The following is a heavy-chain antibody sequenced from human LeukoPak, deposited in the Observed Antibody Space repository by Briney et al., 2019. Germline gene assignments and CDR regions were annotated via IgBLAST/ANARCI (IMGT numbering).Heavy chain of an antibody. CDR1: GGSISSYY. J-gene: IGHJ4*02. V-gene: IGHV4-59*01. Sequence: KPSETLSLTCTVSGGSISSYYWSWIRQPPGKGLEWIGYIYYSGSTNYNPSLKSRVTISVDTSKNQFSLKLSSVTAADTAVYYCAREVPYSGSYHTLFDYWGQGTLVTVSS. CDR2: IYYSGST. CDR3: AREVPYSGSYHTLFDY. D-gene: IGHD1-26*01.